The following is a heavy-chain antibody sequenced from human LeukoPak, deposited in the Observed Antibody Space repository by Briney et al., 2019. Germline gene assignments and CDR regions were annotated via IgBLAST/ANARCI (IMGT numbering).Heavy chain of an antibody. V-gene: IGHV3-33*01. Sequence: PGGSLRLSCAASGFTFSYYGMHWVRQGPGKGLEWVAVIWNDGNKKYYADSVKGRFTISRDNSKNTLYLQMNSLRAEDTAIYYCARALYSGGWYGGDYWGQGTLVTVSS. CDR3: ARALYSGGWYGGDY. CDR1: GFTFSYYG. CDR2: IWNDGNKK. D-gene: IGHD6-19*01. J-gene: IGHJ4*02.